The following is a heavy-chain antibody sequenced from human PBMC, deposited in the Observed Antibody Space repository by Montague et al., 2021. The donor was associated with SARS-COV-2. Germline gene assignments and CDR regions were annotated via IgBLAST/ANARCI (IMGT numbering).Heavy chain of an antibody. Sequence: SLRLSCAASGFTFSDPVMESCHPGADRGLERLYSIPINSTYIDFAYSVRGRFTISRDKAKNSLYLQMNSLRDEDTAVYYCARERGDYGADGGFDFWGQGNLVTF. J-gene: IGHJ4*02. V-gene: IGHV3-11*06. D-gene: IGHD3-10*01. CDR2: IPINSTYI. CDR3: ARERGDYGADGGFDF. CDR1: GFTFSDPV.